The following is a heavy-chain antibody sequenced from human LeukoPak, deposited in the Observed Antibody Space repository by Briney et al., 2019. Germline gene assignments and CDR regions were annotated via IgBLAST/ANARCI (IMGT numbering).Heavy chain of an antibody. CDR1: GGSFSGYY. CDR3: ARYSNRDLNYYFMDV. V-gene: IGHV4-34*01. CDR2: VNHRGTA. Sequence: SETLSLTCGVDGGSFSGYYWSWLRQSPGKGLEWIGEVNHRGTANYNPSLRRRATISVDTSKNQFSLRLTSVTAADTAVYFCARYSNRDLNYYFMDVWGNGTTVTISS. D-gene: IGHD2-21*01. J-gene: IGHJ6*03.